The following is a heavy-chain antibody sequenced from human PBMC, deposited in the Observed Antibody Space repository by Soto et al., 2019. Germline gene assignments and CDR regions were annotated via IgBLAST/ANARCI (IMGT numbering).Heavy chain of an antibody. CDR2: IAYDGSNA. Sequence: QVQLVESGGGVVQPGGSLRLSCAASGFTFRNHAMHWVRQAPGKGLECLAVIAYDGSNAFYRDSVKGRFTVSRDKSKTTLYLHLDSLRSEDTGVYYWARGDPEDILVVLGARPGEYGIDIWGQGTTGTVSS. J-gene: IGHJ6*02. V-gene: IGHV3-30-3*01. CDR1: GFTFRNHA. D-gene: IGHD2-15*01. CDR3: ARGDPEDILVVLGARPGEYGIDI.